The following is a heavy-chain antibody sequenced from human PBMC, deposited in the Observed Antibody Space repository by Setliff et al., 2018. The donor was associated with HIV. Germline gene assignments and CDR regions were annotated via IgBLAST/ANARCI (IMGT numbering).Heavy chain of an antibody. CDR3: ARDDDKLFDY. CDR1: GGSISSGTYY. V-gene: IGHV4-61*09. CDR2: IYSTGNT. D-gene: IGHD3-22*01. J-gene: IGHJ4*02. Sequence: LSETLSLTCTVSGGSISSGTYYWSWIRQPAGKGLEWIGHIYSTGNTNYNSSLKSRVTMSIETSKNQFSLKLTSVTAADTAVYYCARDDDKLFDYWGQGALVTVSS.